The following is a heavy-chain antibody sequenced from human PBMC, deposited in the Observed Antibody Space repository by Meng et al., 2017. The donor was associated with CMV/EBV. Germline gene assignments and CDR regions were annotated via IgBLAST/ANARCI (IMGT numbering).Heavy chain of an antibody. CDR2: IIPIFGTA. CDR1: GGTFSSYA. Sequence: QGQRVQVWVSVKHAGAWVKGSCEASGGTFSSYAISWVRQAPGQGLEWMGGIIPIFGTANYAQKFQGRVTITADESTSTAYMELSSLRSEDTAVYYCARGSGAGTTWSYFDYWGQGTLVTVSS. V-gene: IGHV1-69*12. D-gene: IGHD1-7*01. J-gene: IGHJ4*02. CDR3: ARGSGAGTTWSYFDY.